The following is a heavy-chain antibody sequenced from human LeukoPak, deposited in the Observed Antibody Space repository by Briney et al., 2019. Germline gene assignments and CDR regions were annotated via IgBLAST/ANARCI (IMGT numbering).Heavy chain of an antibody. Sequence: SVKVSCKASGGTFSSYAIGWVRQAPGQGLEWMGGIIPIFGTANYAQKFQGRVTITADESTSTAYMELSSLRSEDTAVYYCARGGYDILTGYYRYNWFDPWGQGTPVTVSS. CDR3: ARGGYDILTGYYRYNWFDP. D-gene: IGHD3-9*01. CDR1: GGTFSSYA. CDR2: IIPIFGTA. J-gene: IGHJ5*02. V-gene: IGHV1-69*01.